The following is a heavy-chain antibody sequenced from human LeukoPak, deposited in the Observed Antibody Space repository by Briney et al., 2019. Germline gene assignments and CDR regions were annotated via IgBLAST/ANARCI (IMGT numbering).Heavy chain of an antibody. J-gene: IGHJ4*02. Sequence: PSETLSLTCAVYGVSFSGYYWSWIRQPPGKGLEWIGEINHSGSTNYNPSLKSRVTISVDTSKNQFSLKLSSVTAADTAVYYCAREHGSGSTRVDYWGQGTLVTVSS. V-gene: IGHV4-34*01. CDR1: GVSFSGYY. CDR2: INHSGST. CDR3: AREHGSGSTRVDY. D-gene: IGHD3-10*01.